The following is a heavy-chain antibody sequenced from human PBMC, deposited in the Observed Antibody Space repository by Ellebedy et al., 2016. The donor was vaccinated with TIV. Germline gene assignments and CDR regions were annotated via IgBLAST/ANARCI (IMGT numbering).Heavy chain of an antibody. D-gene: IGHD3-10*01. J-gene: IGHJ6*02. V-gene: IGHV3-30-3*01. CDR1: GFIFSSYT. CDR3: ARDYKQRNYGSGSLVAYTYYGMDV. Sequence: GESLKISXAASGFIFSSYTMHWVRQAPGKGLEWVAVTSYDGSTKYYADSVKGRFTISRDNSENTLYLQMSSLRDEDTAVYYCARDYKQRNYGSGSLVAYTYYGMDVWGQGTTVIVSS. CDR2: TSYDGSTK.